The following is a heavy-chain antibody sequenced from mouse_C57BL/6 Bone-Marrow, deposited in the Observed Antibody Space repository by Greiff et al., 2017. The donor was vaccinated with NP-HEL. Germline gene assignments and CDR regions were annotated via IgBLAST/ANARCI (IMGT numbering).Heavy chain of an antibody. CDR3: ASHYYGSSYLPFDY. CDR1: GFTFSSYG. Sequence: EVKLVESGGDLVKPGGSLKLSCAASGFTFSSYGMSWVRQTPDKRLEWVATISSGGSYTYYPDSVKGRFTISRDNAKNTLYLQMSSLKSEDTAMYYCASHYYGSSYLPFDYWGQSTTLTVSS. V-gene: IGHV5-6*01. D-gene: IGHD1-1*01. J-gene: IGHJ2*01. CDR2: ISSGGSYT.